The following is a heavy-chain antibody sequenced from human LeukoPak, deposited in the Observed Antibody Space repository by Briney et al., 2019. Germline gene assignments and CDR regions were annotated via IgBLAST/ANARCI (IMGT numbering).Heavy chain of an antibody. V-gene: IGHV4-39*07. CDR2: IYYSGST. CDR3: ARGMVRGTQFDY. D-gene: IGHD3-10*01. CDR1: GGSISGSSSY. J-gene: IGHJ4*02. Sequence: PSETLSLTCSVSGGSISGSSSYWGWIRQPPGKGLEWIGSIYYSGSTYDNPALKSRVTISVDTSKNQFSLKLSSVTAADTAVYYCARGMVRGTQFDYWGQGTLVTVSS.